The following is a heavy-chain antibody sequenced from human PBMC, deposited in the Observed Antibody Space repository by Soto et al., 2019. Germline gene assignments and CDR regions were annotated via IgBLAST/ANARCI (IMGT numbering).Heavy chain of an antibody. Sequence: QVQLVESGGGVVQPGRSLRLSCAASGFTISSYDMHWVRQAPGKGLEWVAVISYDGSNKYYADSVKGRFTISRDNSKNTLYLQMNSLRAEDTAVYYCARPLWRDDHNWGYFDLWGRGTLVTVSS. CDR2: ISYDGSNK. CDR3: ARPLWRDDHNWGYFDL. D-gene: IGHD2-21*01. J-gene: IGHJ2*01. V-gene: IGHV3-30-3*01. CDR1: GFTISSYD.